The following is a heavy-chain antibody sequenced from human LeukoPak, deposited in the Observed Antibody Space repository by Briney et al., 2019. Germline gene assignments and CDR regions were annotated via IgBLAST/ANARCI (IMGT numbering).Heavy chain of an antibody. D-gene: IGHD2-2*01. Sequence: TSETLSLTCAVYGGSFSGYYWSWIRQPPGKGLEWIGEINHSGSTNYNPSLRSRVTISVDTSKNQFSLKLSSVTAADTAVYYCARESVVPAAVYYFDYWGQGTLVTVSS. CDR2: INHSGST. V-gene: IGHV4-34*01. CDR1: GGSFSGYY. CDR3: ARESVVPAAVYYFDY. J-gene: IGHJ4*02.